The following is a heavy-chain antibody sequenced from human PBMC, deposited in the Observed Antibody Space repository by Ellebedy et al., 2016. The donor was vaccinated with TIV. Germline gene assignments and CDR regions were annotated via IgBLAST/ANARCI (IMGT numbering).Heavy chain of an antibody. CDR1: GYTFSDYY. CDR2: INTNREGT. D-gene: IGHD5-18*01. J-gene: IGHJ6*02. CDR3: EAAMVTAYYYAMDV. Sequence: AASVKVSCKASGYTFSDYYIHWVRQAPGQGLEWMGWINTNREGTKYAQKFQNRVTMTTATSINTAYMELSRLRSYDKAVYYCEAAMVTAYYYAMDVWGQGTTVTVSS. V-gene: IGHV1-2*02.